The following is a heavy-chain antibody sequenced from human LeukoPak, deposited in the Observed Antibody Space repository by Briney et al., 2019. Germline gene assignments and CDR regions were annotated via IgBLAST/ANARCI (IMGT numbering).Heavy chain of an antibody. Sequence: PGRSLRLSCAASGFTFSSYAMHWVRQAPGKGLEWVAVISYDGSNKYYADSVKGRFTISRDNSKNTLYLQMNSLRAEDTAVYYCARGSVGSSSSLGYWGQGTLVTVSS. J-gene: IGHJ4*02. CDR1: GFTFSSYA. CDR2: ISYDGSNK. CDR3: ARGSVGSSSSLGY. D-gene: IGHD6-6*01. V-gene: IGHV3-30-3*01.